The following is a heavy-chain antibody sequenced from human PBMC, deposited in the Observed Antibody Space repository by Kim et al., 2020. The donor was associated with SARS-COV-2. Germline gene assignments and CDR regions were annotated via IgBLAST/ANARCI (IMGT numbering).Heavy chain of an antibody. D-gene: IGHD2-15*01. V-gene: IGHV4-39*07. Sequence: RRVTISGDTSKNQFSLKLSSVTAADTAVYYCARIVVVAAPSYYYYYGMDVWGQGTTVTVSS. J-gene: IGHJ6*02. CDR3: ARIVVVAAPSYYYYYGMDV.